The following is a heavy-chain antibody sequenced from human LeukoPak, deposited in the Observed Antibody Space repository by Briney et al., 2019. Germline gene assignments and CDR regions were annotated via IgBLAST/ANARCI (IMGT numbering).Heavy chain of an antibody. CDR2: IYTSGST. CDR3: ARDVLTAASYMFDP. CDR1: GGSISSYY. J-gene: IGHJ5*02. Sequence: SETLSLTCTVSGGSISSYYWSWIRQPAGKGLEWIGRIYTSGSTNYNPSLKSRVTMSVDTSKNQFSLKLSSVTAADTAVYYCARDVLTAASYMFDPWGQGTLVTVSS. D-gene: IGHD6-13*01. V-gene: IGHV4-4*07.